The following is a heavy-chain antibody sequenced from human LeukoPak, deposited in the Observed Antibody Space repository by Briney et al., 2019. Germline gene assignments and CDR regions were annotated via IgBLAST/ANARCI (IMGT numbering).Heavy chain of an antibody. J-gene: IGHJ4*02. V-gene: IGHV3-74*01. D-gene: IGHD6-19*01. CDR1: GFTFSRSW. Sequence: GGSLRLSCAASGFTFSRSWMHWVRQAPGKGLVWVSRISSDGSNMIYADSVKGRFTISRDNAKNTLYLQMNSLRAEDTALYYCARDRGGSGPTTTDYWGQGTLVTVSS. CDR2: ISSDGSNM. CDR3: ARDRGGSGPTTTDY.